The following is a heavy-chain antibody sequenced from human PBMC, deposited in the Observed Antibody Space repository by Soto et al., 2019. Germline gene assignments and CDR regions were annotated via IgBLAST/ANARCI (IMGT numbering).Heavy chain of an antibody. Sequence: QLVQSGGGVVQPGGSLRLTCAASTFDLSHYAIHWVRQAPGKGLEWVALLSFDGSEKFFIDSVKGRFTISRDSSNNTMFIQMNSLRGDDKAVYLSARDHTMTVSARRRDFVRTRQNEDTHYYGMDVWGQGATVSVSS. J-gene: IGHJ6*02. CDR1: TFDLSHYA. CDR2: LSFDGSEK. D-gene: IGHD3-22*01. CDR3: ARDHTMTVSARRRDFVRTRQNEDTHYYGMDV. V-gene: IGHV3-30*04.